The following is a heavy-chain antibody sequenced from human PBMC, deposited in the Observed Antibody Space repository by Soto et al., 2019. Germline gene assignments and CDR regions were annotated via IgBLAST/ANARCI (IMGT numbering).Heavy chain of an antibody. Sequence: QVQLVESGGGVVQSGRSLRLSCAASGFPFSSYGMHWVRQAPGKGLDWVALISYDGTNQYYADSVKGRFTVSRDNSKNTLYLHMSSLRAEDTAVYYCAGGQYAFDYCGQGTLVSVSS. J-gene: IGHJ4*02. D-gene: IGHD2-15*01. CDR1: GFPFSSYG. V-gene: IGHV3-30*03. CDR3: AGGQYAFDY. CDR2: ISYDGTNQ.